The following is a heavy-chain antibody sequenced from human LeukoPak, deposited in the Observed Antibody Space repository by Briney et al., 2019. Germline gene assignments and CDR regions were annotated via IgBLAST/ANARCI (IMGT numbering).Heavy chain of an antibody. CDR2: IKQDGSEK. Sequence: QTGGSLRLSCAASGFTSSSYWMSWVRQAPGKGLEWVANIKQDGSEKYYVDSVKGRFTISRDNAKNSLYLQMNSLRAEDTAVYYCARVYRSSSGYCFDYWGQGTLVTVSS. CDR3: ARVYRSSSGYCFDY. J-gene: IGHJ4*02. CDR1: GFTSSSYW. V-gene: IGHV3-7*01. D-gene: IGHD6-6*01.